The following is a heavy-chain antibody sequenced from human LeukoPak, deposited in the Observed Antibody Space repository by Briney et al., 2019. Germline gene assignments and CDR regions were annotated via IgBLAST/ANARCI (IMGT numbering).Heavy chain of an antibody. CDR3: ARSRVQLWFAAFDI. CDR1: GFTFSSYW. V-gene: IGHV3-7*01. D-gene: IGHD5-18*01. J-gene: IGHJ3*02. Sequence: PGGSLRLSCAASGFTFSSYWMSWVRQAPGKGLEWVANIRQDGSEKYYVDSVKGRFTISRDNAKNSLYLQMNSLRAEDTAVYYCARSRVQLWFAAFDIWGQGTMVTVSS. CDR2: IRQDGSEK.